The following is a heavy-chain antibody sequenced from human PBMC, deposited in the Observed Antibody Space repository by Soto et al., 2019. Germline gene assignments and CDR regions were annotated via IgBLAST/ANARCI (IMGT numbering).Heavy chain of an antibody. CDR3: AHSPYPLYSSSWTY. D-gene: IGHD6-13*01. Sequence: SGPTLVNPTRTLRLTCTFWGFSLSTSGVGVGWIRQPPGKALEWLALIYWDDDKRYSPSLKSRLTITKDTSKNQVVLTMTNMDPVDTATYYCAHSPYPLYSSSWTYGGQGTLVTVSS. V-gene: IGHV2-5*02. CDR2: IYWDDDK. J-gene: IGHJ4*02. CDR1: GFSLSTSGVG.